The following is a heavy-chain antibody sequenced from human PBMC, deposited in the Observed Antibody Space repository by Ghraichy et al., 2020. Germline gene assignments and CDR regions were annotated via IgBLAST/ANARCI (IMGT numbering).Heavy chain of an antibody. D-gene: IGHD1-1*01. CDR1: GGSVSSSSYF. V-gene: IGHV4-39*01. J-gene: IGHJ5*02. CDR3: ARHALRGTTWFDP. Sequence: SETLSLTCTVSGGSVSSSSYFWGWIHQPPGKGLEWIGSISYGESIYYNPSLNSRVIISVDTSKNQFSLKLTSVTAADTAVYYCARHALRGTTWFDPWGQGTLVTVSS. CDR2: ISYGESI.